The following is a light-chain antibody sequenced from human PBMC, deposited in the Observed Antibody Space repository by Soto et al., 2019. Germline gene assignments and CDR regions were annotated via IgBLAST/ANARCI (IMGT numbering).Light chain of an antibody. Sequence: QSVLTQPPSASGSPGQSVTISCTGTSSDVGGYNYVSWYQQHPGKAPKLMIYEVSKRPSGVPDRFSGSKSGNTASLTVSGLQAEDEADYYCSSFAGRTNFVVFGGGTKVTVL. CDR1: SSDVGGYNY. J-gene: IGLJ2*01. V-gene: IGLV2-8*01. CDR2: EVS. CDR3: SSFAGRTNFVV.